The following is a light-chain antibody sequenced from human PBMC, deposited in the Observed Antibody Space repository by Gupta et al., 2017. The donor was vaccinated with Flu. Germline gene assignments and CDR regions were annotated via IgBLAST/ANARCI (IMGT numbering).Light chain of an antibody. CDR1: AFPRQY. J-gene: IGLJ3*02. V-gene: IGLV3-25*03. Sequence: SGELTQPPSVSVSPGQTARITCSGDAFPRQYASWYQQRPGQAPILLLYKDSQRPSGIPERFSGSSSGTAVTLTISDVQAEDEADYYCQSTVNVDGWVFGGGIKLTVL. CDR3: QSTVNVDGWV. CDR2: KDS.